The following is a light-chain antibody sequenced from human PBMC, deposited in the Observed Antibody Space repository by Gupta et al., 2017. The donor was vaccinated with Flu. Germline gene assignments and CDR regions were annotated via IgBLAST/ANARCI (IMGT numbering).Light chain of an antibody. CDR3: QQGYNTPHT. CDR2: ETS. CDR1: QSVSTF. Sequence: GDRVTIACLASQSVSTFLHWYQQKPGKAPKLLIYETSSLQTGVPSRFSGSGSGTDFTLTISSLQPEDFATYYCQQGYNTPHTFGRGTTVELK. V-gene: IGKV1-39*01. J-gene: IGKJ4*02.